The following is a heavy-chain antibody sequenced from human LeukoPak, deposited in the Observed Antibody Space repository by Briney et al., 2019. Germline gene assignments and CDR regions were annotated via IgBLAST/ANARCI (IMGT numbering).Heavy chain of an antibody. CDR2: IWYDGSNK. CDR1: GFTFSTYV. CDR3: ARASGAYPSDFGY. Sequence: GGSLRLSCAASGFTFSTYVMHWVRQAPGKGLEWVAIIWYDGSNKYYADSVKGRFTISRDNSKNTLYLQMNSLRAEDTAVYYCARASGAYPSDFGYWGQGTPVTVSS. J-gene: IGHJ4*02. V-gene: IGHV3-33*01. D-gene: IGHD4/OR15-4a*01.